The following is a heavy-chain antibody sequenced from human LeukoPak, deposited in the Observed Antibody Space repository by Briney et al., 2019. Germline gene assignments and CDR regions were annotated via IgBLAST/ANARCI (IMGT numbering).Heavy chain of an antibody. CDR2: INPNSGGT. CDR3: ARDSGYYDILTGYYY. D-gene: IGHD3-9*01. V-gene: IGHV1-2*02. CDR1: GYTFTGYY. Sequence: ASGKVSCKASGYTFTGYYMHWVRQAPGQGLEWMGWINPNSGGTNFAPKFQGRVTMTRDTSISTAYMELSRLRSDDTAVYYCARDSGYYDILTGYYYWGQGTLVTVSS. J-gene: IGHJ4*02.